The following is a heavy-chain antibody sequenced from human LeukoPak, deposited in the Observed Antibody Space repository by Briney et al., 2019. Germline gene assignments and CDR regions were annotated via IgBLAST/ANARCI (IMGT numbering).Heavy chain of an antibody. Sequence: GASVKVSCKAPGYTFTGYYMHWVRQAPGQGLEWMGWINPNSGGTNYAQKFQGRVTMTRDTSISTAYMELSRLRSDDTAVYYCARGVIVVVRGYYFDYWGQGTLVTVSS. CDR2: INPNSGGT. V-gene: IGHV1-2*02. J-gene: IGHJ4*02. CDR3: ARGVIVVVRGYYFDY. CDR1: GYTFTGYY. D-gene: IGHD3-22*01.